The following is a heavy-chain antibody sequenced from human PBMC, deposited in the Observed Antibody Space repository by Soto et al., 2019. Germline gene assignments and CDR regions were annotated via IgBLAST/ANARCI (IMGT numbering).Heavy chain of an antibody. CDR3: ARRTTVTIEGMPSYYYMDV. V-gene: IGHV4-59*08. Sequence: PSETLSLTGTVSVGSISSYYWSWIRQPPGKGLEGIGYIYYSGSTNYNPSLKSRVTISLDTSKNRSSLKLSSVTAADTAVYYCARRTTVTIEGMPSYYYMDVWGKGTTVTVSS. J-gene: IGHJ6*03. CDR1: VGSISSYY. D-gene: IGHD4-4*01. CDR2: IYYSGST.